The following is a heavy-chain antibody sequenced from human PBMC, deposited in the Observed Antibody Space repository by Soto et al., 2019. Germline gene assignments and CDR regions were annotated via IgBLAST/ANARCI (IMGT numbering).Heavy chain of an antibody. J-gene: IGHJ3*01. CDR1: GITFTYAW. V-gene: IGHV3-15*01. Sequence: EVQLVESGGDLVNPGGSLRLSCAASGITFTYAWMTWVRQAPGRGLEWVGRVKREAGGGTIDYAAPVKARCTILRDDSISESFRQFSSLKGEDPAVFYFGHIGDLPPTAVISTGGQGTVVTVSS. D-gene: IGHD3-22*01. CDR2: VKREAGGGTI. CDR3: GHIGDLPPTAVIST.